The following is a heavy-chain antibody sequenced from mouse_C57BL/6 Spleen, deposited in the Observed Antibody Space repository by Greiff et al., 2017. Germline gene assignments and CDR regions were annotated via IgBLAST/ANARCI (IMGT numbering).Heavy chain of an antibody. CDR1: GYAFSSSW. CDR2: IYPGVGDT. D-gene: IGHD1-1*01. V-gene: IGHV1-82*01. J-gene: IGHJ3*01. Sequence: QVQLQQSGPELVKPGASVKISCKASGYAFSSSWMNWVKQRPGKGLEWIGRIYPGVGDTNYNGKFKGKATLTADKSSSTAYMQLSSLTSADSAVYVCTRPDYYGSSSFAYWGQGTLVTVSA. CDR3: TRPDYYGSSSFAY.